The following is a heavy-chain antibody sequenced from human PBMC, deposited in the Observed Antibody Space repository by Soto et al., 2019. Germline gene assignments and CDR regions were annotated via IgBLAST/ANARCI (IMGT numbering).Heavy chain of an antibody. J-gene: IGHJ6*02. CDR2: INAGNGNT. D-gene: IGHD3-16*01. Sequence: PGGSLRLSCKASGYTFTSYAMHWVRQAPGQRLEWMGWINAGNGNTKYSQKFQGRVTITRDTSASTAYMELSSLRSEDTAVYYCAKGDSSYYYYGMDVWGQGTTVTVSS. CDR3: AKGDSSYYYYGMDV. CDR1: GYTFTSYA. V-gene: IGHV1-3*01.